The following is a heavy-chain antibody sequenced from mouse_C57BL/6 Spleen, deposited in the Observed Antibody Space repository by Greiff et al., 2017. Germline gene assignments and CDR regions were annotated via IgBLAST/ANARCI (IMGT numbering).Heavy chain of an antibody. CDR3: ARKPYGNYVGYFDV. CDR1: GYTFTSYW. CDR2: IDPSDSYT. J-gene: IGHJ1*03. D-gene: IGHD2-1*01. V-gene: IGHV1-50*01. Sequence: QVQLQQSGAELVKPGASVKLSCKASGYTFTSYWMQWVKQRPGQGLEWIGEIDPSDSYTTYNQKFKGKATLTVDTSSSTAYMQLSSLTSADSAVYYCARKPYGNYVGYFDVWGTGTTVTVSS.